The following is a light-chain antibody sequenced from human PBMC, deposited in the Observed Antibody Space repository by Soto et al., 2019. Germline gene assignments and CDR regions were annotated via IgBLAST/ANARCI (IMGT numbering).Light chain of an antibody. CDR3: QVWHSSTVV. V-gene: IGLV3-9*01. Sequence: SYELTQSLSVSVALGQTAKITCEGNDIGSTNVHWYQQKPGQAPVLVIYRDAIRPSGIPERFSGSNSGNTATLTIGRAQAGDEAHYYCQVWHSSTVVFGGGTKVTVL. CDR1: DIGSTN. CDR2: RDA. J-gene: IGLJ2*01.